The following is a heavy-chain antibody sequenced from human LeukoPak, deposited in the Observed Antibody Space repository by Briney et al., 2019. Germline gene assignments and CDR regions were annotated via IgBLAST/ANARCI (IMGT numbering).Heavy chain of an antibody. CDR1: GFTFSSYA. V-gene: IGHV3-30*04. CDR2: ISYDGSNK. D-gene: IGHD3-10*01. CDR3: ASEGSGIIYYFDY. Sequence: GGSLRLSCAASGFTFSSYAMHWVRQAPGKGLEWVAVISYDGSNKYYADSVKGRFTISRDNSKNTLYLQMNSLRAEDTAVYYCASEGSGIIYYFDYWGQGTLVTVSS. J-gene: IGHJ4*02.